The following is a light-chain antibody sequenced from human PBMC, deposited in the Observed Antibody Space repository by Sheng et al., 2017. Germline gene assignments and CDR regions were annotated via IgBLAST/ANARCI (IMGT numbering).Light chain of an antibody. CDR3: GTWDSSLSTVV. V-gene: IGLV1-51*01. Sequence: QSVLTQPPSVSAAPGQKVTISCSGSSSNIGNNYVSWYQQLPGTAPKVLIYDNNERPSGIPDRFSGSKSGTSATLGITGLQTGDEADYYCGTWDSSLSTVVFGGGT. CDR2: DNN. CDR1: SSNIGNNY. J-gene: IGLJ2*01.